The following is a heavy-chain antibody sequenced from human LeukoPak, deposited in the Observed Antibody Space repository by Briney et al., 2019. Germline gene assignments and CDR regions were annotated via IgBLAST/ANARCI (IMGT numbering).Heavy chain of an antibody. J-gene: IGHJ4*02. CDR2: IYYSGST. D-gene: IGHD3-22*01. V-gene: IGHV4-39*01. CDR3: ARHLGMYYYDSSGYWSFDY. Sequence: SETLSLTCTVSGGSISSSSYYWGWIRQPPGKGREWIGSIYYSGSTYYNPSLKSRVTISVDTSKNQFSLKLSSVTAADTAVYYCARHLGMYYYDSSGYWSFDYWGQGTLVTVSS. CDR1: GGSISSSSYY.